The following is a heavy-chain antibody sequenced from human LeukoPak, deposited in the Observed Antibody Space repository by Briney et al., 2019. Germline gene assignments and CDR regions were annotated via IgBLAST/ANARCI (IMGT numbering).Heavy chain of an antibody. V-gene: IGHV1-8*03. CDR1: GYTFTNYY. CDR3: ARGGRYYDYVWGSYRSDAFDI. Sequence: ASVKVSCKASGYTFTNYYIHWVRQAPGQGLEWMGLINPGGDNTGYAQKFQGRVTITRNTSISTAYMELSSLRSEDTAVYYCARGGRYYDYVWGSYRSDAFDIWGQGTMVTVSS. J-gene: IGHJ3*02. CDR2: INPGGDNT. D-gene: IGHD3-16*02.